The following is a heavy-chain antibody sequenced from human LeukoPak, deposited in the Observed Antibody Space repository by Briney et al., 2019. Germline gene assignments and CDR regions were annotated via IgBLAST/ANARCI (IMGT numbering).Heavy chain of an antibody. Sequence: ASVKVSCKASGYTFTGYGMNWVRQAPGQGLEWMGWINPNNSSTNYAQKFQGRVTMTRDTSTSTAYMELRSLRSDDTAVYYCARGVQDYYGSGGYYYPGGTLYYFDYWGQGTLVTVSS. J-gene: IGHJ4*02. CDR1: GYTFTGYG. CDR3: ARGVQDYYGSGGYYYPGGTLYYFDY. V-gene: IGHV1-2*02. D-gene: IGHD3-10*01. CDR2: INPNNSST.